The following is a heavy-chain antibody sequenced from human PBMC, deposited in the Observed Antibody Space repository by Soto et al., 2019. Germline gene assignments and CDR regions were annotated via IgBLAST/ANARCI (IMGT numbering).Heavy chain of an antibody. V-gene: IGHV1-3*01. CDR1: GGTFSSYA. J-gene: IGHJ4*02. CDR3: ARSIVVVTALDY. D-gene: IGHD2-21*02. CDR2: INAGNGNT. Sequence: ASVKVSCKASGGTFSSYAISWVRQAPGQRLEWMGWINAGNGNTKYSQKFQGRVTITRDTSASTAYMELGSLRSEDTAVYYCARSIVVVTALDYWGQGTLVTVSS.